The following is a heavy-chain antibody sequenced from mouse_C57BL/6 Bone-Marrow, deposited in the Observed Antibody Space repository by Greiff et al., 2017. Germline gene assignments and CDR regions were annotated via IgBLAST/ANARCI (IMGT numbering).Heavy chain of an antibody. CDR2: INPYNGDT. V-gene: IGHV1-20*01. CDR3: ARAGYYVPWFAY. Sequence: EVKLQQSGPELVKPGDSVKISCKASGYSFTGYFMNWVMQSHGKSLEWIGRINPYNGDTFYNQKFKGKATLTVDKSSSTAHMELRSLTSEDSAVYYCARAGYYVPWFAYWGQGTLVTVSA. D-gene: IGHD2-3*01. J-gene: IGHJ3*01. CDR1: GYSFTGYF.